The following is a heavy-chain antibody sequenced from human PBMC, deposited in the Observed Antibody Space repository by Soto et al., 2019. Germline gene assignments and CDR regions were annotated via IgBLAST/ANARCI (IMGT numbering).Heavy chain of an antibody. CDR2: IFYSGNT. CDR3: AREGRSAAPQTGFDL. J-gene: IGHJ4*02. D-gene: IGHD3-10*01. V-gene: IGHV4-31*03. Sequence: SETLSLTCTVSGNSISTGAYYWSWLRQHPGKGLEWIGHIFYSGNTHYSPSLESRVTISVDTSKNQFSIKLTSVTVADTAVYYCAREGRSAAPQTGFDLWGQGTLVTVSS. CDR1: GNSISTGAYY.